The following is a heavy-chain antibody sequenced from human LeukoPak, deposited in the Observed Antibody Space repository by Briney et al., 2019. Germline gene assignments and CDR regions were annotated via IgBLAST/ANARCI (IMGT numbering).Heavy chain of an antibody. CDR3: ARDRRGDDYYYYYMDV. CDR1: GGTFSSYA. CDR2: IIPILGIA. D-gene: IGHD2-21*02. V-gene: IGHV1-69*04. J-gene: IGHJ6*03. Sequence: SVKVSCKASGGTFSSYAISWVRQAPGQGLEWMGRIIPILGIANYAQKFQGRVTITADKSTSTAYMEPSSLRSEDTAVYYCARDRRGDDYYYYYMDVWGKGTTVTVSS.